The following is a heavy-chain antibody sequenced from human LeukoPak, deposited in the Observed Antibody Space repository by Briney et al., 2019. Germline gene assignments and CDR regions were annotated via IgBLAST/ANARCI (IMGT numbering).Heavy chain of an antibody. J-gene: IGHJ4*02. Sequence: PGGSLRLSCAASGFTDITNDMTWVGQAPGKGLEGVSVLYSDGNTKYADSVQGRFTTSRDNSKNTLYLEMNSLSPDDTAVYYCARGVEPLAANTLAYWGQGTLVTVSS. CDR1: GFTDITND. CDR2: LYSDGNT. CDR3: ARGVEPLAANTLAY. V-gene: IGHV3-53*01. D-gene: IGHD1-14*01.